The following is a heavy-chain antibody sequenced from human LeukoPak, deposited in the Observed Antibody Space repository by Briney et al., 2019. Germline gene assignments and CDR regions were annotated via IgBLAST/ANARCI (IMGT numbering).Heavy chain of an antibody. D-gene: IGHD2-2*01. CDR1: GGSISSYY. CDR3: ARDHLPDCSSTSCSTNWFDP. V-gene: IGHV4-59*01. J-gene: IGHJ5*02. Sequence: SETLSLTCTVSGGSISSYYWSWIRQPPGKGLEWIGYIYYSGSTNYNPSLKSRVTISVDTSKNQFFLKLSSVTAADTAVYYCARDHLPDCSSTSCSTNWFDPWGQGTLVTVSS. CDR2: IYYSGST.